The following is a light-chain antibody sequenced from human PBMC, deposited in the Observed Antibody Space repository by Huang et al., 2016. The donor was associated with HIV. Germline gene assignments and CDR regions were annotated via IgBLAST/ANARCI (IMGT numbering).Light chain of an antibody. Sequence: DIQMTQSPSSLSASVGDRVTITCRASQGVSNSLAWFQQKPGKAPKSLIYAASRLLSEVPAKFSGRGSGTDFNLTISSLQPDDFATYYCQQYHKYPLTFGPETKVDLK. J-gene: IGKJ3*01. CDR1: QGVSNS. V-gene: IGKV1-16*02. CDR2: AAS. CDR3: QQYHKYPLT.